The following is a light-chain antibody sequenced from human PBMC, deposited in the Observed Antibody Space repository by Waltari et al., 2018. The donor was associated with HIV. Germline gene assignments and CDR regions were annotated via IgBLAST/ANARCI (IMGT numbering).Light chain of an antibody. CDR2: EVT. J-gene: IGLJ2*01. CDR3: LLNISSNTPI. CDR1: SGDIGDSDS. V-gene: IGLV2-14*01. Sequence: QSALTQPASVSGSPGQSITISCTGSSGDIGDSDSVSWYQQLPGRIPTLIIYEVTSRTSGVSQRVSGAKSGNTASLASYGLQAEDEGDYYCLLNISSNTPIFGGGTRLTVL.